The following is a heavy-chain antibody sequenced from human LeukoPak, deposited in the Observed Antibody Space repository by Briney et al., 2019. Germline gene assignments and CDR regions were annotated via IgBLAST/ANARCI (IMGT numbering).Heavy chain of an antibody. D-gene: IGHD3-9*01. Sequence: RGASLRLSCAASGVTFSNYAMSWVRQAPGEGREWVSVIVGSGSSTYYAHSVKGRFSISRDNSKNTLYLQLNRLRAEDTAVYYCAKWGDYDILTGYYDSDYWGQGTLVTVSS. V-gene: IGHV3-23*01. CDR3: AKWGDYDILTGYYDSDY. J-gene: IGHJ4*02. CDR2: IVGSGSST. CDR1: GVTFSNYA.